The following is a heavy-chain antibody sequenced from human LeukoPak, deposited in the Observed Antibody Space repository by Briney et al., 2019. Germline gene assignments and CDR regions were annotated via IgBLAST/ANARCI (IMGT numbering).Heavy chain of an antibody. V-gene: IGHV1-18*01. D-gene: IGHD2-2*01. CDR1: GYTFTSYG. Sequence: ASVKVSCKASGYTFTSYGISWVRQAPGQGLEWMGWISAYNGNTNYGQKLQGRVTMTTDTSTGTAYMELRSLRSDDTAVYFCARDYQLPAGINCDYWGQGTLVTVSS. CDR3: ARDYQLPAGINCDY. CDR2: ISAYNGNT. J-gene: IGHJ4*02.